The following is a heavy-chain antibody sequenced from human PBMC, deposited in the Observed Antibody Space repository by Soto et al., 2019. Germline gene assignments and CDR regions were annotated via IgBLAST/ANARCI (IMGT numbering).Heavy chain of an antibody. Sequence: QMQLVESGGGVVQPGNSLRLSCAASGFIFSNYAMHWVRQAPGKGLEWVALISYDGRYIYYADSVKGRFAISRDNSKKTVELLMNSLRREDTAVYYCARDVTDYVSDVWGQGTTVNVSS. CDR2: ISYDGRYI. D-gene: IGHD3-9*01. V-gene: IGHV3-30*03. CDR3: ARDVTDYVSDV. J-gene: IGHJ6*02. CDR1: GFIFSNYA.